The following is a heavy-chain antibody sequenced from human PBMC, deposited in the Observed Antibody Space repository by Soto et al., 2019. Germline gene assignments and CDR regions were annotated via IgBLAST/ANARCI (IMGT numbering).Heavy chain of an antibody. CDR3: ARVDGTY. D-gene: IGHD1-26*01. CDR2: INAGNGNT. J-gene: IGHJ4*02. Sequence: QVKLVKSGAKEKKPGASGKVPCKPSGYTFISYAIHWGRQAPGQGLEWMGWINAGNGNTKYSQKFQGRVTITRDTSASTAYMELNSLRSEDTAVYYCARVDGTYWGQGTLVTVSS. V-gene: IGHV1-3*05. CDR1: GYTFISYA.